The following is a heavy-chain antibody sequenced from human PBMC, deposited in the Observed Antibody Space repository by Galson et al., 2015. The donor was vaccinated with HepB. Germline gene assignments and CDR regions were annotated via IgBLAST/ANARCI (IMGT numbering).Heavy chain of an antibody. CDR3: ARDVRYAFEM. CDR2: ISTNSGNT. D-gene: IGHD3-10*02. Sequence: SVKVSCKASGYTFTRNGISWVRQAPGQGLEWMGWISTNSGNTYYAQKFQDRLIMTTERSTSPAYMELRSLTSDDTAFYYCARDVRYAFEMWGQGTMVTVS. J-gene: IGHJ3*02. V-gene: IGHV1-18*01. CDR1: GYTFTRNG.